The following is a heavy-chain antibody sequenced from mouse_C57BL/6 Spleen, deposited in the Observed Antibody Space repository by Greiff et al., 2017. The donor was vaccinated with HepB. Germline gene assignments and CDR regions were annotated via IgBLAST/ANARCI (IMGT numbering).Heavy chain of an antibody. CDR3: AREAYYYGSSEGFDY. V-gene: IGHV5-17*01. Sequence: EVMLVESGGGLVKPGGSLKLSCAASGFTFSDYGMHWVRQAPEKGLEWVAYLSSGSSTIYYADTVKGRFTISRDNAKNTLFLQMTSLRSEDTAMYYCAREAYYYGSSEGFDYWGQGTTLTVSS. CDR2: LSSGSSTI. J-gene: IGHJ2*01. D-gene: IGHD1-1*01. CDR1: GFTFSDYG.